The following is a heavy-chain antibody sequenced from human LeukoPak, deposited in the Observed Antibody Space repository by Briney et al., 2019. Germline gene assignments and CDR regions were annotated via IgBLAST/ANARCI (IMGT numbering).Heavy chain of an antibody. Sequence: PSETPSLTCTVSGGSISSSSYYWGWLRQPPGKGLEWIGGIYYSGSTYYNPSLKSRVTISVDTSKNQFSLKLSSVTAADTAVYYCARHTTGYNWFDPWGQGTLVTVSS. CDR3: ARHTTGYNWFDP. J-gene: IGHJ5*02. D-gene: IGHD4-11*01. V-gene: IGHV4-39*01. CDR2: IYYSGST. CDR1: GGSISSSSYY.